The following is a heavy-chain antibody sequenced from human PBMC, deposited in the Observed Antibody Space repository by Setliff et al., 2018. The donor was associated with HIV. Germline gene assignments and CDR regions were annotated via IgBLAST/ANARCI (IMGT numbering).Heavy chain of an antibody. V-gene: IGHV1-18*01. D-gene: IGHD5-12*01. CDR3: ARDLHSYSGYPTNY. J-gene: IGHJ4*02. CDR1: GYAFTNYG. Sequence: GASVKVSCKASGYAFTNYGVTWVRQAPGQGLEWMGWISGYNGNTDYSHKFQDRATITADTSTNTAYMELRSLRFDDTAVYFCARDLHSYSGYPTNYWGQGTLVTVSS. CDR2: ISGYNGNT.